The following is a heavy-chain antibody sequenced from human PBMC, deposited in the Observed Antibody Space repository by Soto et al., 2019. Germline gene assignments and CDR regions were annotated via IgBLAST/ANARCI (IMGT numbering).Heavy chain of an antibody. CDR1: GGSISSGGYY. Sequence: PSETLSLTCTVSGGSISSGGYYWSWIRQHPGKGLEWIGYIYYSGSTYYNPSLKSRVTISVDTSKNQFSLKLSSVTAADTAVYYCARVSRVATISLVNWFDPWGQGTLVTVSS. CDR2: IYYSGST. D-gene: IGHD5-12*01. J-gene: IGHJ5*02. V-gene: IGHV4-31*03. CDR3: ARVSRVATISLVNWFDP.